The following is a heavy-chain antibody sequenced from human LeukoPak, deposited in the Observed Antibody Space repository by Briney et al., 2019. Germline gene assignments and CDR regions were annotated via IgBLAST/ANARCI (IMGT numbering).Heavy chain of an antibody. J-gene: IGHJ4*02. CDR1: RFNFGSYS. D-gene: IGHD4-23*01. V-gene: IGHV3-30*04. Sequence: PGRSLRLSCAASRFNFGSYSMHWVRQAPDKGLQWVAVIWYDGSNKYYADSVKGRFTISRDNSKSTVFLQMNSLRIEDTGVYYCARGAHYGGNSPDYWGQGTLVTVSS. CDR3: ARGAHYGGNSPDY. CDR2: IWYDGSNK.